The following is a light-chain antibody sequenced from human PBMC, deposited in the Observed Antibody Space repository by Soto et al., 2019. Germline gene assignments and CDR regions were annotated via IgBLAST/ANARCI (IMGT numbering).Light chain of an antibody. J-gene: IGLJ1*01. CDR1: SSDVGGYNY. V-gene: IGLV2-14*01. CDR2: EVS. Sequence: QSVLTQPASVSGSPGQSITISCTGTSSDVGGYNYVSWYQQHPGKAPKLMIYEVSNRPSGVSNRFSGSKSGNTASLTISGLQAEDDADYYCSSYTSSSTLLVFGTGTKLTVL. CDR3: SSYTSSSTLLV.